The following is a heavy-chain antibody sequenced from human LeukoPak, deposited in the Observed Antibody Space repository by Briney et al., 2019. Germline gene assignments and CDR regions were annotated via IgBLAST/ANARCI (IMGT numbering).Heavy chain of an antibody. J-gene: IGHJ4*02. Sequence: ASVKVSCTASGYTFTGYYMRWVRQAPGQGLEWIGRINPNSGSTNYAQNLQCRVTITRDTSITTAYLDLSRLRSDATAVYYSARDLSYLSGYWGQGTLVTVSS. CDR3: ARDLSYLSGY. D-gene: IGHD2/OR15-2a*01. V-gene: IGHV1-2*06. CDR1: GYTFTGYY. CDR2: INPNSGST.